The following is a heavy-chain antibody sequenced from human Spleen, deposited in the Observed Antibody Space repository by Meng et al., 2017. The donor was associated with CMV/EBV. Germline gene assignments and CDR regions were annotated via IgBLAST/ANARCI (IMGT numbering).Heavy chain of an antibody. J-gene: IGHJ5*02. CDR3: AKDPNGDYVGTWWFDP. CDR2: IYYSGST. Sequence: GSLRLSCTVSGGSISSYYWSWIRQPPGKGLEWIGYIYYSGSTNYNPSLKSRVTISVDTSKNQFSLKLSSVTAADTAVYYCAKDPNGDYVGTWWFDPWGQGTLVTVS. V-gene: IGHV4-59*01. D-gene: IGHD4-17*01. CDR1: GGSISSYY.